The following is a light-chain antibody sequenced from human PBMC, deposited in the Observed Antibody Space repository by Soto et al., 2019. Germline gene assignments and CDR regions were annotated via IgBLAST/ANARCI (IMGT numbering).Light chain of an antibody. CDR3: QQYNSYQYT. Sequence: EIVLTQSPGTLSLSPGERATLSCRASQSVNSNHLAWYQQRPGQAPRLLVYGASIRASGIPDRFSGSGSGTDFTLTISSLQPDDFATYYCQQYNSYQYTFGQGTKLEIK. CDR2: GAS. J-gene: IGKJ2*01. V-gene: IGKV3-20*01. CDR1: QSVNSNH.